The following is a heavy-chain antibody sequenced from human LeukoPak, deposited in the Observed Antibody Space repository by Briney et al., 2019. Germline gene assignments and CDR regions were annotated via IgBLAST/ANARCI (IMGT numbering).Heavy chain of an antibody. CDR2: ISGDSGST. D-gene: IGHD4/OR15-4a*01. V-gene: IGHV3-43*02. J-gene: IGHJ4*02. Sequence: GGSLRLSCAASGFTFDDYAMHWVRQAPGKGLEWVSLISGDSGSTYYADSVKGRFTISRDNSKNSLYLQMNSLRTEDTALYFCAKGRPTISDPGVLDYWGQGTLVTVSS. CDR3: AKGRPTISDPGVLDY. CDR1: GFTFDDYA.